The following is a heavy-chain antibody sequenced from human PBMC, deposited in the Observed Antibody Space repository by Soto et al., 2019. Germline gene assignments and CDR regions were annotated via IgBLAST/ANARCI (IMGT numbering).Heavy chain of an antibody. CDR3: AGDFLSRVTYYYDSSGPGLDY. CDR2: INAGNGNT. CDR1: GYTFTSYA. V-gene: IGHV1-3*01. D-gene: IGHD3-22*01. J-gene: IGHJ4*02. Sequence: ASVKVSCKASGYTFTSYAMHWVRQAPGQRLEWMGWINAGNGNTKYSQKFQGRVTITRDTSASTAYMELSSLRSEDTAVYYCAGDFLSRVTYYYDSSGPGLDYWGQGTLVTV.